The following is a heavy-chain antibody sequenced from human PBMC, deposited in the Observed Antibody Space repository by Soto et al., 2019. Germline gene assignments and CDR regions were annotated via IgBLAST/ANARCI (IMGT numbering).Heavy chain of an antibody. CDR3: AHSTGQLVQVGAFWDY. J-gene: IGHJ4*02. CDR2: IYWNDDK. D-gene: IGHD6-6*01. Sequence: QITLKESGPTLVKPTQTLTLTCTFSGFSLSTSGVGVGWIRQPPGKALEWLALIYWNDDKRYSPSLKSRLTITKDNSKNQVVLTMTNMDPVDTATDYCAHSTGQLVQVGAFWDYWGQGTLVTVSS. V-gene: IGHV2-5*01. CDR1: GFSLSTSGVG.